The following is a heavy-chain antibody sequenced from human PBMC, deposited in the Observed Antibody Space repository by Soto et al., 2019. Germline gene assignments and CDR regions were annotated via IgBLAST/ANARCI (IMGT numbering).Heavy chain of an antibody. Sequence: QITLKESGPTLVKPTQTLTLTCTFSGFSLSTSGVGVGWIRQPPGKALEWLALIYWNDDKRSSPSLKSTLTITTDTSKNQGVLTMTNMYPVDTATYYCAHRRSATGSPSNWFAPWGQGTLVTVSS. CDR3: AHRRSATGSPSNWFAP. D-gene: IGHD6-13*01. V-gene: IGHV2-5*01. J-gene: IGHJ5*02. CDR2: IYWNDDK. CDR1: GFSLSTSGVG.